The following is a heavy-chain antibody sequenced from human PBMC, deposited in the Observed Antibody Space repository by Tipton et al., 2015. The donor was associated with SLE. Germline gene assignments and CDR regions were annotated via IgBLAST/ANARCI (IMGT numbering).Heavy chain of an antibody. CDR2: IKSKADGGTT. D-gene: IGHD5-12*01. Sequence: SLRLSCAASGFTYNGYAMHWVRQAPGKGLEWVGRIKSKADGGTTDYVAPVKGRFTMSRDDSKNTLYLQMNSLKTEDTAVYYCIPRGYSGYWGQGTLVTVSS. CDR3: IPRGYSGY. CDR1: GFTYNGYA. V-gene: IGHV3-15*01. J-gene: IGHJ4*02.